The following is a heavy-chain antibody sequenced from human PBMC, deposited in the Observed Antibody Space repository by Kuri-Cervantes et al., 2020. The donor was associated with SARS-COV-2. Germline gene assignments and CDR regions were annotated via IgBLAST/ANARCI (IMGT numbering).Heavy chain of an antibody. CDR3: AIPRRDYGSGSRYGGFDY. D-gene: IGHD3-10*01. Sequence: GESLKISCKGSGYSISNFWIAWVRQMPGKGLEWMGIIYPGDSDTRYSPSFQGQVTISADKSISTAYLQWASLKASDTAMYYCAIPRRDYGSGSRYGGFDYWGQGTLVTVSS. J-gene: IGHJ4*02. CDR1: GYSISNFW. V-gene: IGHV5-51*01. CDR2: IYPGDSDT.